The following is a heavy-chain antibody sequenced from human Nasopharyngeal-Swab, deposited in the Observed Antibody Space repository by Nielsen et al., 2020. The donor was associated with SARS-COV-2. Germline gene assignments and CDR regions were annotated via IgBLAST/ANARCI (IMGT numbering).Heavy chain of an antibody. CDR2: ISGSGGST. D-gene: IGHD2-15*01. CDR3: AKTPPLGYCSGGSCYI. Sequence: WIRQPPGKGLEWVSAISGSGGSTYYADSVKGRFTISRDNSKNTLYLQMNSLRAEDTAVYYCAKTPPLGYCSGGSCYIWGQGTMVTVSS. J-gene: IGHJ3*02. V-gene: IGHV3-23*01.